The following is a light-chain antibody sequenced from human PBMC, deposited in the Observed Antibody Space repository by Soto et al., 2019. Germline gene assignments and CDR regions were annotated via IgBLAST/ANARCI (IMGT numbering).Light chain of an antibody. Sequence: EIVMTQSPATLSVSPGERATLSCRTSQSVSSSLAWYQQKPGQAPRLLIYGASTRATGIPARFSGSGSGTKFTLTISRLQAEDLADYDCQQYNHWWTFGQGTKVEIK. J-gene: IGKJ1*01. V-gene: IGKV3-15*01. CDR2: GAS. CDR3: QQYNHWWT. CDR1: QSVSSS.